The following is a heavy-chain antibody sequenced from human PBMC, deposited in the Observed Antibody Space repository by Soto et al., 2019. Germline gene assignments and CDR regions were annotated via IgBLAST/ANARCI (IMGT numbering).Heavy chain of an antibody. CDR1: GGSISSSSYY. J-gene: IGHJ6*02. V-gene: IGHV4-39*01. D-gene: IGHD3-22*01. CDR2: IYYSGST. CDR3: AAREGGSGYYYYYYYGMDV. Sequence: SETLSLTCTVSGGSISSSSYYWGWIRQPPGKGLEWIGSIYYSGSTYYNPSLKSRVTISVDTSKNHFSLKLSSVTAADTAVYYCAAREGGSGYYYYYYYGMDVWGQGTTVTVSS.